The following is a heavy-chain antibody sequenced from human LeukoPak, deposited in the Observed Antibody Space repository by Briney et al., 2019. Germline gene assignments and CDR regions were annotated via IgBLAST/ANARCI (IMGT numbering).Heavy chain of an antibody. CDR2: VDPEDGET. CDR1: GYTFTDYY. J-gene: IGHJ4*02. V-gene: IGHV1-69-2*01. Sequence: ASVKISCKVSGYTFTDYYMHWVQQAPGKGLEWMGLVDPEDGETIYAEKFQGRVTITADTSTDAAYMELSSLRSEDTAVYYCATEGHSSRRRYYFDYWGQGTLVTVSS. CDR3: ATEGHSSRRRYYFDY. D-gene: IGHD6-13*01.